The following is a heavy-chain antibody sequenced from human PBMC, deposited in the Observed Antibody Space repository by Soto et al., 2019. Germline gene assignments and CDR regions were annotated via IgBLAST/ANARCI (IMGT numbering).Heavy chain of an antibody. J-gene: IGHJ6*02. D-gene: IGHD3-3*01. Sequence: GASVKVSCKASGYTFTSYDINWVRQATGQGLEWMGWMNPNSGNTGYAQKFQGRVTMTTDTSTSTAYMELSSLRSDDTAVYYCARDQGISIFGVSVWGQGTTVTVSS. CDR3: ARDQGISIFGVSV. CDR2: MNPNSGNT. V-gene: IGHV1-8*01. CDR1: GYTFTSYD.